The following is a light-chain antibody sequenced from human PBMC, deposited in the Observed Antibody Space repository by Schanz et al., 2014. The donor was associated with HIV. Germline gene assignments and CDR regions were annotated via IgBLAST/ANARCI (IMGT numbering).Light chain of an antibody. CDR2: TND. CDR3: QSFDSSLNGVV. Sequence: QSVLTQPPSVSGAPGQRVTIPCSGSSSNVGAGFDVHWYQQALGKAPTLLIYTNDNRPSGVPARFSGSKSGSSASLAISGLQAEDEADYFCQSFDSSLNGVVFGGGTKVTVL. CDR1: SSNVGAGFD. J-gene: IGLJ3*02. V-gene: IGLV1-40*01.